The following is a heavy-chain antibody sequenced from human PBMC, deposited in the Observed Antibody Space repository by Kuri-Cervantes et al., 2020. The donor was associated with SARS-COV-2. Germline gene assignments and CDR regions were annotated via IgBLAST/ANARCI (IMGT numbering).Heavy chain of an antibody. J-gene: IGHJ4*02. CDR3: ARAEAVAGTLDY. Sequence: VSLRLSCAVYGGSFSGYYWSWIRQPPGKGLEWIGEINHSGSTNYNHSLRSRVTISVDTSKNQFSLKLSSVTAADTAVYYCARAEAVAGTLDYWGQGTLVTVSS. V-gene: IGHV4-34*01. D-gene: IGHD6-19*01. CDR2: INHSGST. CDR1: GGSFSGYY.